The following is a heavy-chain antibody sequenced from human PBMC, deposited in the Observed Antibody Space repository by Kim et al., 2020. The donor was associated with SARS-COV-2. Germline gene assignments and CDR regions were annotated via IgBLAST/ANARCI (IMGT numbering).Heavy chain of an antibody. CDR1: GGSISSGGYS. CDR3: ARSAPFGDFDY. Sequence: SETLSLTCAVSGGSISSGGYSWSWIRQPPGKGLEWIGYIYHSGSTYYNPSLKSRVTISVDRSKNQFSLKLSSVTAADTAVYYCARSAPFGDFDYWGQGTLVTVSS. V-gene: IGHV4-30-2*01. D-gene: IGHD3-16*01. CDR2: IYHSGST. J-gene: IGHJ4*02.